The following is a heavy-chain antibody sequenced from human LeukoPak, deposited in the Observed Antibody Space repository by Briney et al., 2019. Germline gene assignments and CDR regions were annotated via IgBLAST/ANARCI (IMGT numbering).Heavy chain of an antibody. J-gene: IGHJ3*02. CDR3: ACLTTADAFDI. D-gene: IGHD3-22*01. CDR1: GGSISSYY. Sequence: SETLSLTCTVSGGSISSYYWSWIRQPPGKGLEWIGYIYYSGSTNYNPSLKSRVTISVDTSKNRFSLKLSSVTAADTAVYYCACLTTADAFDIWGQGTKVTVSS. V-gene: IGHV4-59*01. CDR2: IYYSGST.